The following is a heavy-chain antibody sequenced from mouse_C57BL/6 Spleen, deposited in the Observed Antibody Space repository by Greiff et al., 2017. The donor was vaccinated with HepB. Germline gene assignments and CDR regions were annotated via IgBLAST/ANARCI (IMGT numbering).Heavy chain of an antibody. CDR1: GYTFTSYW. CDR2: IDPSDSET. J-gene: IGHJ2*01. V-gene: IGHV1-52*01. CDR3: AREGYYYGSSHFDY. D-gene: IGHD1-1*01. Sequence: QVQLQQPGAELVRPGSSVKLSCKASGYTFTSYWMHWVKQRPIQGLEWIGNIDPSDSETHYNQKFKDKATLTVDKSSSTAYMQLSSLTSEDSAVYYCAREGYYYGSSHFDYWGQGTTLTVSS.